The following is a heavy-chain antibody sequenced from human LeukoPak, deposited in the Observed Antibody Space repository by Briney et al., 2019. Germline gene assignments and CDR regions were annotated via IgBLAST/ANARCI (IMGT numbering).Heavy chain of an antibody. CDR1: GGSITSGSYF. CDR3: ARGLSNAWEVKAY. V-gene: IGHV4-61*02. D-gene: IGHD1-26*01. CDR2: MQTNGNT. J-gene: IGHJ4*02. Sequence: PSETLSLTCTVSGGSITSGSYFWTWIRQPAGKGLEWRGRMQTNGNTNYNPSLKSRVAISIDTSKNQFSLQLSSVTAADTAVYYCARGLSNAWEVKAYWGQGTLVTVSS.